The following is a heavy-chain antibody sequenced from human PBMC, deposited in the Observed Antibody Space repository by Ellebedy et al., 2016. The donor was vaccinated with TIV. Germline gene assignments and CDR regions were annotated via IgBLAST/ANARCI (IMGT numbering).Heavy chain of an antibody. V-gene: IGHV1-18*04. Sequence: AASVKVSCKASGSTFTRYGINWVRQAPGQGLEWMGWISGYSGNTDYAQKFQGRVTMTTDTGTNTGYMELTSLTSDDTAVYYCARGSGPNWLDPWGQGTLVTVSS. CDR2: ISGYSGNT. D-gene: IGHD6-19*01. J-gene: IGHJ5*01. CDR3: ARGSGPNWLDP. CDR1: GSTFTRYG.